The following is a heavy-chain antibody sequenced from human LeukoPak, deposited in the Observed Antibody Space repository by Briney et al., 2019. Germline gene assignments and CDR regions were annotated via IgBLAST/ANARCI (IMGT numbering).Heavy chain of an antibody. CDR2: ISAYNGNT. D-gene: IGHD2-2*01. CDR3: ARDRRAVVPAAMYSWFDP. J-gene: IGHJ5*02. V-gene: IGHV1-18*01. CDR1: GYTFTSYG. Sequence: GASVKVSCKASGYTFTSYGISWVRQAPGQGLEWMGWISAYNGNTNYAQKLQGRVTMTTDTSTSTAYMELRSLRSDDTAVYYCARDRRAVVPAAMYSWFDPWGQGTLVTVSS.